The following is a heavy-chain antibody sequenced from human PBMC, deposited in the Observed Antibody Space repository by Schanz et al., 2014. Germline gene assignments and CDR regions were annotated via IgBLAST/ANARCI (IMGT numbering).Heavy chain of an antibody. CDR3: ARPRGDYGEVDY. CDR1: GFSLNTYG. Sequence: QAQLMESGGGVVQPGTSLILSCSASGFSLNTYGIHWFRQPAGKGLEWVAVIWNNGGSTYYADSVKGRFTISRDSCQNTLYLQMSSLRAEDTAVYYCARPRGDYGEVDYWGQGTLVTVSS. D-gene: IGHD4-17*01. V-gene: IGHV3-33*03. CDR2: IWNNGGST. J-gene: IGHJ4*02.